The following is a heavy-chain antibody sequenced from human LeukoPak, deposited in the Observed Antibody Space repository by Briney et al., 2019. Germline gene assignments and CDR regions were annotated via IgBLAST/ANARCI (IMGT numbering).Heavy chain of an antibody. CDR2: LHSDGSST. D-gene: IGHD2-15*01. J-gene: IGHJ2*01. CDR3: ARGSDCSGGSCYSYWYFDL. CDR1: AFTFSSYW. Sequence: PGGSLRLSCAASAFTFSSYWMHWVRQAPGKGLVWVSRLHSDGSSTSYADAVKGRFTISRDNAKNTLHLQMNSLRAEDTAMYYCARGSDCSGGSCYSYWYFDLWGRGALVTVSS. V-gene: IGHV3-74*01.